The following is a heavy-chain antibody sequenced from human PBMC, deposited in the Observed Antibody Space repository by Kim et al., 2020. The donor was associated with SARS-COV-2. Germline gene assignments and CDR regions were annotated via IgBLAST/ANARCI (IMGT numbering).Heavy chain of an antibody. CDR3: ARGAGYCSSTSCYLGF. J-gene: IGHJ4*02. D-gene: IGHD2-2*01. CDR1: GGTFSSYA. Sequence: SVKVSCKASGGTFSSYAISWVRQAPGQGLEWMGGIIPIFGTANYAQKFQGRVTITADESTSTAYMELSSLRSEDTAVYYCARGAGYCSSTSCYLGFWGQGTLVTVSS. V-gene: IGHV1-69*13. CDR2: IIPIFGTA.